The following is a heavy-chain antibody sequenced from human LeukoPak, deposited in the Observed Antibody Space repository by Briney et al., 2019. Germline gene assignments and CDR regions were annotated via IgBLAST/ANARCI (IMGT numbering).Heavy chain of an antibody. CDR3: ARVPLKYYDNLGYVDF. V-gene: IGHV3-30-3*01. CDR1: GFTFSSYA. Sequence: GGSLRLSCAASGFTFSSYAMHWVRQAPGKGLEWVAVISYDGSNTLYPDSVKGRFTISRDNSKNTLFLQMNSLRAEDTAVYYCARVPLKYYDNLGYVDFWGQGTLVTVSS. CDR2: ISYDGSNT. D-gene: IGHD3-22*01. J-gene: IGHJ4*02.